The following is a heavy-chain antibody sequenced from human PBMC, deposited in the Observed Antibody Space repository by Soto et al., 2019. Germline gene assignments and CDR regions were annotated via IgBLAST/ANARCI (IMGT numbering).Heavy chain of an antibody. CDR2: IYYSGST. J-gene: IGHJ5*02. Sequence: SETLSLTCTVSGGSISSSSYYWCWIRQPPGKGLEWIGSIYYSGSTYYNPSLKSRVTISVDTSKNQFSLKLSSVTAADTAVYYCARYGSGSYYKRPYNWFDPWGQGTLVTVSS. D-gene: IGHD3-10*01. V-gene: IGHV4-39*01. CDR1: GGSISSSSYY. CDR3: ARYGSGSYYKRPYNWFDP.